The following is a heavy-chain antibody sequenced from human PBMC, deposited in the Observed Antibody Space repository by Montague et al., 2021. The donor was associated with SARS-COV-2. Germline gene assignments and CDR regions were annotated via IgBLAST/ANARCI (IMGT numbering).Heavy chain of an antibody. J-gene: IGHJ3*02. D-gene: IGHD6-13*01. CDR2: ISISDGNT. Sequence: CLRLSCTASGFTFSSYAMSWVRQAPGKGLEWVSTISISDGNTYYADSVKGRFTISRDKSKNTLYLQMNSLRAEDTAVYYCAKDRQLVGDDAFDIWGQGTMVTVSS. CDR3: AKDRQLVGDDAFDI. CDR1: GFTFSSYA. V-gene: IGHV3-23*01.